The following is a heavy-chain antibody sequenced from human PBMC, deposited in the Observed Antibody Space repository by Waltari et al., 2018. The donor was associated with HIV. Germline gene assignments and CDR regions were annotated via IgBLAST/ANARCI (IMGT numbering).Heavy chain of an antibody. CDR3: ARQRNWNEDFDD. D-gene: IGHD1-1*01. J-gene: IGHJ4*02. CDR1: GFTVSGSY. CDR2: MYSDGTT. V-gene: IGHV3-66*04. Sequence: EVQLVESGGDLVQPGGSLRLSCAASGFTVSGSYLRWVRQAPGEGLEWVSVMYSDGTTYYAGSVKGRFTISRDNSKNTLYLQMSSLRGEDTAVYYCARQRNWNEDFDDWGQGTLVTVSS.